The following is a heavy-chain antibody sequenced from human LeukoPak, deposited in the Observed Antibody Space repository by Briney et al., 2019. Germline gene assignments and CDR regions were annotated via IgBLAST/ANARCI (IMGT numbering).Heavy chain of an antibody. J-gene: IGHJ5*02. Sequence: GGSLRLSCAASGFTVSSNYMSWVRQAPGKGLEWVSVIYSGGSTYYADSVKGRFTISRDNSKNTLYLQMNSLRAEDTAVYYCARRNSSSWYSWFDPWGQGTLVTVSS. D-gene: IGHD6-13*01. CDR3: ARRNSSSWYSWFDP. V-gene: IGHV3-53*01. CDR1: GFTVSSNY. CDR2: IYSGGST.